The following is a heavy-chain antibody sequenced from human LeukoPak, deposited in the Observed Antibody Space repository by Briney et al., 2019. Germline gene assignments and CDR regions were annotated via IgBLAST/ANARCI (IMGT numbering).Heavy chain of an antibody. CDR3: ASSSVARTYYDYVWGSYRGGYYYYGMAV. V-gene: IGHV4-59*01. CDR1: GGSISSYY. CDR2: IYDSGGT. Sequence: SETLSLTCTVSGGSISSYYWSWIRQPPGKGLEWIGYIYDSGGTNHNPSLKSRVTISVATSKTPLSLTLSSVTAADTAVYYCASSSVARTYYDYVWGSYRGGYYYYGMAVWGQGTTVTVSS. D-gene: IGHD3-16*02. J-gene: IGHJ6*02.